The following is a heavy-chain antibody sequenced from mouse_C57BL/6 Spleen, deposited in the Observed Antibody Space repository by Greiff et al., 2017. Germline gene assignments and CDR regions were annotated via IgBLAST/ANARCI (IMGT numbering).Heavy chain of an antibody. V-gene: IGHV7-3*01. CDR2: IRNKANGYTT. CDR1: GFTFTDYY. CDR3: ARPIYYGNHWYFDV. Sequence: DVMLVESGGGLVQPGGSLSLSCAASGFTFTDYYMSWVRQPPGKALEWLGFIRNKANGYTTEYSASVKGRFTISRDNSQSILYLQMNALRAEDSATYYCARPIYYGNHWYFDVWGTGTTVTVSS. J-gene: IGHJ1*03. D-gene: IGHD2-1*01.